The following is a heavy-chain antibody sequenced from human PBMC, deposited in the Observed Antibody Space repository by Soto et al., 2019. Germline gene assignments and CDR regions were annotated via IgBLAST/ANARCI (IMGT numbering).Heavy chain of an antibody. D-gene: IGHD4-17*01. CDR2: INHSGST. V-gene: IGHV4-34*01. J-gene: IGHJ4*02. CDR1: GGSFSGYY. Sequence: SETLSLTCAVYGGSFSGYYWSWIRQPPGKGLEWIGEINHSGSTNYNPSLKSRVTISVDTSKNQFSLKLSSVTAADTAVYYCGRGIGMTTVTYFDYWGQGTLVTVSS. CDR3: GRGIGMTTVTYFDY.